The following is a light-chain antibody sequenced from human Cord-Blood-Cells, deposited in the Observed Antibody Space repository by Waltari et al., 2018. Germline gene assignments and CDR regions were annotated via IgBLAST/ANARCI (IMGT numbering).Light chain of an antibody. CDR3: NSRDSSGNHYV. J-gene: IGLJ1*01. CDR2: GKN. Sequence: SSVLTQDPAVSVALGQTVRLSCQGDSLRSYYARWYQQKPGQAPVLVIYGKNNRPSGIPDRFSGSSSGNTASLTITGAQAEDEADYYCNSRDSSGNHYVFGTGTKVTVL. V-gene: IGLV3-19*01. CDR1: SLRSYY.